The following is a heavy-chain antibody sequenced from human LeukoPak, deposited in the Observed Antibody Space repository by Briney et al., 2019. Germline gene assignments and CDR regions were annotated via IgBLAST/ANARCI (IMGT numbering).Heavy chain of an antibody. V-gene: IGHV5-51*01. CDR1: GYRFTSYW. D-gene: IGHD1-26*01. CDR2: IYPGDSDT. J-gene: IGHJ4*02. Sequence: KAGESLKISCKGSGYRFTSYWIGWVRQMPGKGLEWMGIIYPGDSDTRYSPSFQGQVTISADKSISTAYLQLNSLKASDTAMYYCATHSGSYSYYFDYWGQGTLVTVSS. CDR3: ATHSGSYSYYFDY.